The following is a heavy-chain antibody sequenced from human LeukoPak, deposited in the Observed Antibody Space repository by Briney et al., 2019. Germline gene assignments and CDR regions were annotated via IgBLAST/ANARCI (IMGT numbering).Heavy chain of an antibody. D-gene: IGHD3-10*01. Sequence: PSETLSLTCTVSRYSISTGYYWGWIRQPPGKGLEWIGYIYYSGSTYYNPSLKSRITISVDTSKNQFSLKLSSVTAADTALYYCARGITRRRTFDIWGQGTMVTVSS. CDR2: IYYSGST. J-gene: IGHJ3*02. CDR1: RYSISTGYY. V-gene: IGHV4-38-2*02. CDR3: ARGITRRRTFDI.